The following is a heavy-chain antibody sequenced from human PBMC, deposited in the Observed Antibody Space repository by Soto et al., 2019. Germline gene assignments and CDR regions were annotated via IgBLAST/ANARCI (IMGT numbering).Heavy chain of an antibody. D-gene: IGHD2-15*01. J-gene: IGHJ4*02. CDR2: INHSGVT. Sequence: SETLSLTCAVYGGSFRGYFWSWIRQPPGKGLEWIGEINHSGVTSYSPSLGSRVTTSVDTPKNQFSLRLRSVTAADTAIYYCARRFCSDSYCSYFDYWGRGTLVTVS. CDR3: ARRFCSDSYCSYFDY. CDR1: GGSFRGYF. V-gene: IGHV4-34*10.